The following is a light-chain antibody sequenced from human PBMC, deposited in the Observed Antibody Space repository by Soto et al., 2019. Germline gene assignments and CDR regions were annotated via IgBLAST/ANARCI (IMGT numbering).Light chain of an antibody. J-gene: IGKJ2*01. CDR2: GAS. V-gene: IGKV3-15*01. CDR1: QSVSSN. CDR3: QQYNNWHPLT. Sequence: EIVMTQSPATLSVSPGERATISCRASQSVSSNLAWYQQKPGQAPRLLIYGASTRATGIPARFSGSGSGTAFSLIISSLQSADFSVYYCQQYNNWHPLTFGRGTKVEIK.